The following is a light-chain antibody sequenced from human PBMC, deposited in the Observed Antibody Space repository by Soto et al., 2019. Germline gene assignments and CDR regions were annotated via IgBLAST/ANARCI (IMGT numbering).Light chain of an antibody. CDR1: QNINSN. V-gene: IGKV3-15*01. CDR2: GAS. CDR3: QQYNNWPRT. J-gene: IGKJ1*01. Sequence: EIVMAQSPATLSVSPGERATLSCRASQNINSNLAWNQQMPGQAPRLLIYGASTRATGIPARFSGSGSGTEFTLTISSLQSEDFAVYSCQQYNNWPRTFGQGTKVEIK.